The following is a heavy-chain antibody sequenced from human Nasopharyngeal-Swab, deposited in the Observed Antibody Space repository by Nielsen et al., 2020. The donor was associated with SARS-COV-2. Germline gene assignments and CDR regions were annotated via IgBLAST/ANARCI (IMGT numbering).Heavy chain of an antibody. D-gene: IGHD1-26*01. Sequence: GVLKISCAPSGFTFSDYWMHWVRQAPGKGLVWVSHINPAGSTTDYEDSVRGRFIISRDNAKNTLYLQMNSLTVEDSAVYFCTRAGSYRFDYWGQGTLVTVSS. J-gene: IGHJ4*02. V-gene: IGHV3-74*01. CDR3: TRAGSYRFDY. CDR2: INPAGSTT. CDR1: GFTFSDYW.